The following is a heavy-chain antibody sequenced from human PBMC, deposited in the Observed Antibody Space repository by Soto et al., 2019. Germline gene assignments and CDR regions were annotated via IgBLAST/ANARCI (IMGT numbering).Heavy chain of an antibody. CDR1: GYTFTSYW. CDR3: ASHNYYGSGSYWWFDP. CDR2: IYPGDSDT. D-gene: IGHD3-10*01. V-gene: IGHV5-51*01. Sequence: GESLKISCKGSGYTFTSYWIGWVRQMPGKGLEWMGIIYPGDSDTRYSPSFQGQVTISADKSISTAYLHWSSLKASDTAMYYCASHNYYGSGSYWWFDPWGQGTLVTVSS. J-gene: IGHJ5*02.